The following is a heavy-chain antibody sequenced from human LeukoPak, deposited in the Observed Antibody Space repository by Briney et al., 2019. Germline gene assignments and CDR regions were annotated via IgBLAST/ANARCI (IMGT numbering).Heavy chain of an antibody. Sequence: GGSLRLSCVASGFTFTTYWMSWVRQPPGKGLEWVANIKNDGSEKYYVDSVKGRFTISRDNAKNSLYLQMNSLRAEDTAVYYCARVGTAEGTLEDYWGQGTLVTVSS. V-gene: IGHV3-7*01. J-gene: IGHJ4*02. D-gene: IGHD6-13*01. CDR2: IKNDGSEK. CDR3: ARVGTAEGTLEDY. CDR1: GFTFTTYW.